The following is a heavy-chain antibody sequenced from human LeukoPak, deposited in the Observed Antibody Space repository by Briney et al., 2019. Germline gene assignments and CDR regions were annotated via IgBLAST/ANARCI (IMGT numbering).Heavy chain of an antibody. J-gene: IGHJ4*02. V-gene: IGHV2-5*01. D-gene: IGHD6-6*01. CDR1: GFSLSTSGVG. CDR3: AHRPSYSSSAGYYFDY. CDR2: IYWNDDK. Sequence: SGPTLVKPTQTLTLTCTFSGFSLSTSGVGVGWIRQPPGKALEWLALIYWNDDKRYSPSLKSRLTITKDTSKNQVVLTMTNMDPVDTATYYRAHRPSYSSSAGYYFDYWGQGTLVTVSS.